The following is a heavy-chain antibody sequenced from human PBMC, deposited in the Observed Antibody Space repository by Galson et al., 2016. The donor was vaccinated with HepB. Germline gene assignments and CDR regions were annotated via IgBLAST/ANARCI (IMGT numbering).Heavy chain of an antibody. J-gene: IGHJ4*02. D-gene: IGHD3-16*01. CDR1: GFTFKNFA. V-gene: IGHV3-30-3*01. CDR3: VRDRGGDFDL. CDR2: ISYDGVNT. Sequence: SLRLSCAASGFTFKNFAIHWVRQAPGKGLEWVSIISYDGVNTDYAHSVKGRFTLSRDNSKSTLYMQMNSLTLEDTATYFCVRDRGGDFDLWGQGTLVTVSS.